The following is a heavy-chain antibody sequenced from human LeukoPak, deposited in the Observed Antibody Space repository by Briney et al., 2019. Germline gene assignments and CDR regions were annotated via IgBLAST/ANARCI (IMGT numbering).Heavy chain of an antibody. V-gene: IGHV1-2*02. D-gene: IGHD3-3*02. Sequence: GASVKVSCKASGYTFTGYYMHWVRQAPGQGLEWMGWINPNSGGTNYAQKFQGRVTMTRDTSISTAYMELSRLRSDDTAVYYCARVRIFGVVKEFDYWGQGTLVTVSS. J-gene: IGHJ4*02. CDR3: ARVRIFGVVKEFDY. CDR1: GYTFTGYY. CDR2: INPNSGGT.